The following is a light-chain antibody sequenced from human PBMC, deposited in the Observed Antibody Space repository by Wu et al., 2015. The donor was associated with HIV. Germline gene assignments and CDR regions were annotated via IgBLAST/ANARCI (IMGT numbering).Light chain of an antibody. CDR2: AAS. Sequence: IQLTQSPSSLSASVGDRVTITCRASQGSRSYLAWYQKKPGKAPKLLIYAASTLQSGVPSRFSGGGSGTDFTLTISSLQPEDFATYYCQQYHNYWTFGQGTKV. J-gene: IGKJ1*01. CDR1: QGSRSY. CDR3: QQYHNYWT. V-gene: IGKV1-9*01.